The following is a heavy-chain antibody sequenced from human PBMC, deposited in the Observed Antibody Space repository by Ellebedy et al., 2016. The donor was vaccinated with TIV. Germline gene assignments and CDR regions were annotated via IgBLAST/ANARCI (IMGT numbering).Heavy chain of an antibody. Sequence: SETLSLTCTVSGYSISSGYYWGWIRQPPGKGLEWIGSIYYSGSTYYNPSLKSRVTISVDTSKNQFSLKLSSVTAADTAVYYCARYVGATGTFDYWGQGTLVTVSS. CDR2: IYYSGST. CDR3: ARYVGATGTFDY. CDR1: GYSISSGYY. J-gene: IGHJ4*02. V-gene: IGHV4-38-2*02. D-gene: IGHD1-26*01.